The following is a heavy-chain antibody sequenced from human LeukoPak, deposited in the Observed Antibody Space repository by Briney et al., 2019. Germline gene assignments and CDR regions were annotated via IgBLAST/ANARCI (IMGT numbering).Heavy chain of an antibody. D-gene: IGHD3-22*01. CDR2: IYWDDDR. Sequence: SGPTLVNPTQTLTLTCTFSGFSLNTRGVGVGWXRQPPGXALEWLALIYWDDDRRYSPSLKSRLTITKDTSKNQVVLTMTNMDPVDTATYFCAHRKNYYDSSVFDNWGQGTLVTVSS. V-gene: IGHV2-5*02. CDR3: AHRKNYYDSSVFDN. J-gene: IGHJ4*02. CDR1: GFSLNTRGVG.